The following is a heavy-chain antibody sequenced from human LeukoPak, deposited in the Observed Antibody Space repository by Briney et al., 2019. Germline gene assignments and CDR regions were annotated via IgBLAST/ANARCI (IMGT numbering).Heavy chain of an antibody. V-gene: IGHV3-30*02. J-gene: IGHJ4*02. CDR1: GFTFSSYG. Sequence: GGSLRLSCAASGFTFSSYGMHWVRQAPGKGLEWVAFMRYDGSNKYYADSVKGRFTISRDNSKNTLYLQMNSLRAEDTAVYYCAKGPSRSGSYYSDVDYWGQGTLVTVPS. D-gene: IGHD3-10*01. CDR3: AKGPSRSGSYYSDVDY. CDR2: MRYDGSNK.